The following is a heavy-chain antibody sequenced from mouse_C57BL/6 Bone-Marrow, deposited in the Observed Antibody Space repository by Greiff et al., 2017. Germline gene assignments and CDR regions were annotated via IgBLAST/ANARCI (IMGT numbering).Heavy chain of an antibody. J-gene: IGHJ4*01. D-gene: IGHD1-1*01. V-gene: IGHV1-85*01. CDR1: GYTFTSYD. CDR3: AYYYGSPLYAMDY. CDR2: IYPRAGST. Sequence: QVQLKESGPELVKPGASVKLSSKASGYTFTSYDINWVKQRPGQGLEWIGWIYPRAGSTKYNEKFKGKATLTVDTSSSTAYMELHSLTSEDSAVYFCAYYYGSPLYAMDYWGQGTSVTVSS.